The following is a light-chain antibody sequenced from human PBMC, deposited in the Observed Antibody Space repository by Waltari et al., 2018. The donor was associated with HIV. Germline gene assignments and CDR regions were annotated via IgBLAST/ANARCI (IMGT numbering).Light chain of an antibody. CDR1: SSGFGGYNY. CDR2: DVT. V-gene: IGLV2-11*01. J-gene: IGLJ3*02. Sequence: QSALTQPRSVSGSPGQSVTISCTGTSSGFGGYNYVSCYQQHPNKAHKLMIYDVTKRPSGVPDRFSGSKSGNTASLTISGLQADDEADYYCCAYAGSYTLFGGGTKVTVL. CDR3: CAYAGSYTL.